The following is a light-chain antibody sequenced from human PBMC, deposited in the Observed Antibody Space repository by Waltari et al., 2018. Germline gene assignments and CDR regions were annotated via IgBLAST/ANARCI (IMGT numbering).Light chain of an antibody. Sequence: DIQITQSPSSLSASVGDRANITCRASRAITKSLAWYQQKPVKVPMLLIYAASTLQSGGPSLFSGSGSGTEFTLTISSLQPEDVATYYCQKYNSAPLTFGGGTKVEIK. J-gene: IGKJ4*01. CDR3: QKYNSAPLT. CDR2: AAS. CDR1: RAITKS. V-gene: IGKV1-27*01.